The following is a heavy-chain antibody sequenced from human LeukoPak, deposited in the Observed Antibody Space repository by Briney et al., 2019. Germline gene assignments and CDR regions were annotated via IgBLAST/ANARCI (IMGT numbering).Heavy chain of an antibody. D-gene: IGHD2-15*01. CDR2: IYYSGST. Sequence: SETLSLTCTVSGGSISSSGYYWGWIRQSPGKGLEWIGYIYYSGSTNYNPSLKSRVTISVDTSNNQFSLKLSSVTAVDTAVYFCARAPINCGAGSCYSFYGMDVWGQGTTVTVSS. CDR1: GGSISSSGYY. J-gene: IGHJ6*02. V-gene: IGHV4-61*08. CDR3: ARAPINCGAGSCYSFYGMDV.